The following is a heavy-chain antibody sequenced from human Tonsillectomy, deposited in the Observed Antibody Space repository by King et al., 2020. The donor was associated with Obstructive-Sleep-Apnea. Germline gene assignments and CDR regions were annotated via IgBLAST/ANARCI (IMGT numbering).Heavy chain of an antibody. Sequence: QLVQSGGGVVQPGRSLRLSCAASGFTFSSFGMHWVRQAPGKWLELVAVRAYDGSNKYYAYSVKGRFTIPRDNSKNTLYLQMNSLRAEDTAVYYCAKYSLYTSGSYAMDVWGQGTTVTVSS. CDR2: RAYDGSNK. CDR3: AKYSLYTSGSYAMDV. V-gene: IGHV3-30*18. D-gene: IGHD3-10*01. J-gene: IGHJ6*02. CDR1: GFTFSSFG.